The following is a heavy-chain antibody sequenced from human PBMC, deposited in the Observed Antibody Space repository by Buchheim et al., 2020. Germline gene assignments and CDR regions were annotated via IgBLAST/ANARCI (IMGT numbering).Heavy chain of an antibody. CDR2: ISYDGSNK. CDR1: GFTFSSCG. D-gene: IGHD1-26*01. J-gene: IGHJ6*02. Sequence: QVQLVESGGGVVQPGRSLRLSCAASGFTFSSCGMHWVRQAPGKGLEWVAVISYDGSNKYYADSVKGRFTISRDNSKNTLYLQMNSLRAEDTAVYYCAALFPREGVGATYYYYYGMDVWGQGTT. CDR3: AALFPREGVGATYYYYYGMDV. V-gene: IGHV3-30*03.